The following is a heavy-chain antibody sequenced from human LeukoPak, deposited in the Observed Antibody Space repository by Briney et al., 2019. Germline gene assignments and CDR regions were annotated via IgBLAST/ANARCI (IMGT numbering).Heavy chain of an antibody. V-gene: IGHV3-23*01. Sequence: GGSLRLSCAASGFTFSSNGMSWVRQAPGKGLEWVSAISGSGGSTYYADSVKGRFTISRDNSKNTLYLQMNSLRAEDTALYYCARVPYYDILTGYYAGSFDVWGLGTMVIVSS. CDR1: GFTFSSNG. J-gene: IGHJ3*01. CDR2: ISGSGGST. D-gene: IGHD3-9*01. CDR3: ARVPYYDILTGYYAGSFDV.